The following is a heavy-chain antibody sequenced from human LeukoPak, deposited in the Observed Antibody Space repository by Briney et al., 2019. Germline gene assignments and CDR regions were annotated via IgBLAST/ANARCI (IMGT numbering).Heavy chain of an antibody. Sequence: TPSETLSLTCAVYGGSFSGYYWSWIRQPPGKGLEWIGEINHSGSTNYNPSLKSRVTISVDTSKNQFSLKLSSVTAADTAVYYCARTYIATDGGFDPWGQGTLVTVSS. V-gene: IGHV4-34*01. D-gene: IGHD6-13*01. CDR1: GGSFSGYY. CDR2: INHSGST. J-gene: IGHJ5*02. CDR3: ARTYIATDGGFDP.